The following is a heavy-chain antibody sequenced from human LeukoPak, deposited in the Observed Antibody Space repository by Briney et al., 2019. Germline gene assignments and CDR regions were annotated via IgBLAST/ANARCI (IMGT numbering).Heavy chain of an antibody. J-gene: IGHJ4*02. CDR1: GYTFTGYH. Sequence: ASVKVSCKASGYTFTGYHMHWVRQAPGQGLEWMGRINPNSGDTNYAQKFQGRVTMTRDTSISTAYMELSRLRSDDTAVYYCARKKRGSYWDFDYWGQGTLVTVSS. V-gene: IGHV1-2*06. CDR3: ARKKRGSYWDFDY. CDR2: INPNSGDT. D-gene: IGHD1-26*01.